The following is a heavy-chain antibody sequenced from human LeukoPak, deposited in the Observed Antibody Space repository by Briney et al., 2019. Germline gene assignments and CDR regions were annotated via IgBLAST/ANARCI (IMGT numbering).Heavy chain of an antibody. V-gene: IGHV4-34*01. Sequence: PSETLSLTCAVYGGSFSGYYWSWIRQPPGKGLEWIGEINHSGSTNYNPSLKSRVTISVDTSKNQFSLKLSSVTAADTAVYYCARSPQGSPIWRYYYYMDVWGKGTTVTVSS. J-gene: IGHJ6*03. D-gene: IGHD3-10*01. CDR3: ARSPQGSPIWRYYYYMDV. CDR2: INHSGST. CDR1: GGSFSGYY.